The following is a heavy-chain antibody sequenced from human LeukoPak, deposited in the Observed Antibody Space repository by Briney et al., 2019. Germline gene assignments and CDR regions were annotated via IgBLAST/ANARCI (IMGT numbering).Heavy chain of an antibody. Sequence: GGSLRLSCAASGFTFSNYWMTWVRQAPGKGLEWVANIKRDGSEKYYADSVKGRFTISRDNAKNSLYLQMTNLRAEDTAVYYCARGSNDNYYVYWGQGTLVTVSS. CDR2: IKRDGSEK. D-gene: IGHD2-8*01. J-gene: IGHJ4*02. CDR1: GFTFSNYW. V-gene: IGHV3-7*01. CDR3: ARGSNDNYYVY.